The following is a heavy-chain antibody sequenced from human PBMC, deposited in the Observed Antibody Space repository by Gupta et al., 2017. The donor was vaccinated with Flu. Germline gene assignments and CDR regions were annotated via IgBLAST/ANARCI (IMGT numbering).Heavy chain of an antibody. CDR3: AHARMGGGAWYPDYFDY. J-gene: IGHJ4*02. CDR2: IYWDDAK. D-gene: IGHD1-26*01. CDR1: GFSLSSSGVG. V-gene: IGHV2-5*02. Sequence: QITLKESGPTLVKPTQTLTLTCTFSGFSLSSSGVGVGWIRQPPGKALEWLALIYWDDAKRYSPSLKSRLTITKDTSENQVVFTMTNMDLVDTATYYCAHARMGGGAWYPDYFDYWGQGTLVTVSS.